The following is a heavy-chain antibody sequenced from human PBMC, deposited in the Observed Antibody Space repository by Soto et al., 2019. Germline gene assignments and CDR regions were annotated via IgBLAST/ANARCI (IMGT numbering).Heavy chain of an antibody. Sequence: QVQLQESGPGLVKPSQTLSLTCTVSGGSISSGGYYWSWIRQHPGKGLEWIGYIYYSGSTYYNPSLKSRVTISVDTSKTQFSLKLSSVTAAATAVYYCAKVGRSIAAAGTHFDYWGQGTLVTVSS. CDR3: AKVGRSIAAAGTHFDY. V-gene: IGHV4-31*03. J-gene: IGHJ4*02. CDR2: IYYSGST. D-gene: IGHD6-13*01. CDR1: GGSISSGGYY.